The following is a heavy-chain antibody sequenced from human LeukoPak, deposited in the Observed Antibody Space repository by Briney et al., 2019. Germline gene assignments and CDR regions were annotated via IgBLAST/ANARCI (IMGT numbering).Heavy chain of an antibody. CDR3: AREGQQLKHFDY. Sequence: ASVKVSCKASGYTFTNYAIHWVRQAPGQGLEWMGAINPRGDATIGAQKFQGRVTTTRDTSTSTVYIELSSLRSEDTAVYYCAREGQQLKHFDYWGQGTLVTVSS. V-gene: IGHV1-46*01. D-gene: IGHD1-1*01. J-gene: IGHJ4*02. CDR1: GYTFTNYA. CDR2: INPRGDAT.